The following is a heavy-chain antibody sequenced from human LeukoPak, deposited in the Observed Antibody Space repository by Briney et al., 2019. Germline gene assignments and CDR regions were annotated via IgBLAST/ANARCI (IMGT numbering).Heavy chain of an antibody. D-gene: IGHD3-10*01. J-gene: IGHJ6*02. CDR3: ARDRYYGSGSSSGMDV. Sequence: GGSLRLSCAASGFTFSSYSMNWVRQAPGKGLEWVSSISSSSSYIYYADSVKGRFTISRDNAKNSLYLQMNSLRAEDTAVYYCARDRYYGSGSSSGMDVWGQGTPVTVSS. CDR2: ISSSSSYI. V-gene: IGHV3-21*01. CDR1: GFTFSSYS.